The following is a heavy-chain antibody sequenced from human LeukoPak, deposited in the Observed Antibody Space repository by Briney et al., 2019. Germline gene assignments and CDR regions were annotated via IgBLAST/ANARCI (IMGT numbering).Heavy chain of an antibody. CDR2: ISGGSRYT. D-gene: IGHD3-10*01. V-gene: IGHV3-11*05. Sequence: PGGSLRLSCAASGFTFSDYYMSWIRQAPGKGLERVSYISGGSRYTNYADSVKGRFTISRDNAKNSLYLQMNSLRAEDTAVYYCAREYGSGSCFDFWGQRTLVTVSS. CDR1: GFTFSDYY. CDR3: AREYGSGSCFDF. J-gene: IGHJ4*02.